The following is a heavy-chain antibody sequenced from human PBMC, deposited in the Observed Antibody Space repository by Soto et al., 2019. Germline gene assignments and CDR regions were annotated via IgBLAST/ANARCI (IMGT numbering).Heavy chain of an antibody. Sequence: GGSLRLSCAASGFTFSSYAMHWVRQAPGKGLEYVSAISSNGGSTYYANSVKGRFTISRDNSKNTLYLQMGSLRAEDMAVYYCARGAYDILTGHQSYFDYWGQGTLVTVSS. CDR3: ARGAYDILTGHQSYFDY. CDR2: ISSNGGST. J-gene: IGHJ4*02. CDR1: GFTFSSYA. D-gene: IGHD3-9*01. V-gene: IGHV3-64*01.